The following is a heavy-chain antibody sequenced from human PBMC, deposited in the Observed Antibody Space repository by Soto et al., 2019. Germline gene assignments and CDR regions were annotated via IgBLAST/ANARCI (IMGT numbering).Heavy chain of an antibody. Sequence: ASVKVSCKASGYTFTSYAMHWVRQAPGQRLEWMGWINAGNGNTKYSQKFQGRVTITRDTSASTAYMELSSLRSEDTAVYYCARDHGGTIFGVVIIPYYYYGMDVWGQGTTGTVSS. D-gene: IGHD3-3*01. CDR3: ARDHGGTIFGVVIIPYYYYGMDV. CDR1: GYTFTSYA. V-gene: IGHV1-3*01. CDR2: INAGNGNT. J-gene: IGHJ6*02.